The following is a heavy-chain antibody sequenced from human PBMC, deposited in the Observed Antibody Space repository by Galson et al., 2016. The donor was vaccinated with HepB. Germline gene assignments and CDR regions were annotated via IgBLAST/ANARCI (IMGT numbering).Heavy chain of an antibody. CDR1: GFSFSNSG. J-gene: IGHJ4*02. D-gene: IGHD3-16*01. CDR2: ITRSGYAT. Sequence: SLRLSCAASGFSFSNSGMSWVRQAPGRGLEWVSGITRSGYATHDADFVKGRFTISRDNSKNTLYLYMNNLTAGDTAIYYCGKHGGFDYWGQGALVTVSS. CDR3: GKHGGFDY. V-gene: IGHV3-23*01.